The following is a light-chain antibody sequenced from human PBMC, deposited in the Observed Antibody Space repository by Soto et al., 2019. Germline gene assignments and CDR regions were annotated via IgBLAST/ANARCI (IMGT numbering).Light chain of an antibody. Sequence: EFVLTQSPGTLSLSPGERATLSCRARQTVSSYLAWYQHKPGQAPRLLIYDTSNRATGIPARFSGSGSGTDFTLTISSLEPEDFAVYYCQQRSNWPHTFGQGTRLEIK. CDR3: QQRSNWPHT. J-gene: IGKJ5*01. CDR2: DTS. V-gene: IGKV3-11*01. CDR1: QTVSSY.